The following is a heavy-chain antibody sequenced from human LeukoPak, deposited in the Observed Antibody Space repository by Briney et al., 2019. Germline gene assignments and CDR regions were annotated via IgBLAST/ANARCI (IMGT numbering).Heavy chain of an antibody. CDR3: ARHTWDYYDSSGYSTFDY. CDR1: GGSFSGYY. Sequence: SETLSLTCAVYGGSFSGYYWSWIRQPPGKGLEWIGYIYYSGSTNYNPSLKSRVTISVDTSKNQFSLKLSSVTAADTAVYYCARHTWDYYDSSGYSTFDYWGQGTLVTVSS. J-gene: IGHJ4*02. D-gene: IGHD3-22*01. CDR2: IYYSGST. V-gene: IGHV4-59*01.